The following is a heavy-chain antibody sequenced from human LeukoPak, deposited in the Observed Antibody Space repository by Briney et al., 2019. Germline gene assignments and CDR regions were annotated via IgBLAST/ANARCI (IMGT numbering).Heavy chain of an antibody. D-gene: IGHD2-15*01. J-gene: IGHJ4*02. CDR1: GFTFSSYW. Sequence: GGSLRLSCAASGFTFSSYWMHWVRQAPGKGLVWVSLINSDGSSTRYAASVKGRFTISRDNAKNTLYLQMNSLRVEDTAVYYCARDKGYSSDYWGQGTLVTVSS. V-gene: IGHV3-74*01. CDR2: INSDGSST. CDR3: ARDKGYSSDY.